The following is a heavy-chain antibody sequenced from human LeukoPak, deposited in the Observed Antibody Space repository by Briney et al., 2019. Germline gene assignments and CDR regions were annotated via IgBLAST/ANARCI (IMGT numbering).Heavy chain of an antibody. Sequence: PGGSLRLSCAASGFTFSSYAMHWVRQAPGKGLEWVAVISYDGSNKYYADSVKGRFTISRDNSKNTLYLQMNSLRAEDTAVYYCAKDAGHTTMGVFDYWGQGTLVTVSS. J-gene: IGHJ4*02. D-gene: IGHD5-18*01. CDR3: AKDAGHTTMGVFDY. V-gene: IGHV3-30-3*01. CDR1: GFTFSSYA. CDR2: ISYDGSNK.